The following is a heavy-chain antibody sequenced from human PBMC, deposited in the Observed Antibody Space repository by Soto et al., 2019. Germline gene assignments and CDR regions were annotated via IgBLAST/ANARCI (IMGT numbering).Heavy chain of an antibody. J-gene: IGHJ5*02. D-gene: IGHD1-1*01. CDR1: GGSISSGGYS. CDR3: ARDQLEGNWFDP. V-gene: IGHV4-30-2*01. CDR2: IYHRGRT. Sequence: QLQLQESGSGLVRPSQTLSLTCAVSGGSISSGGYSWNWIRQPPGKGLEWIGYIYHRGRTLYNPSLKSRVTISVDKSKNQFSLKLTSVTAADTAVYYCARDQLEGNWFDPWGQGTLVTVSS.